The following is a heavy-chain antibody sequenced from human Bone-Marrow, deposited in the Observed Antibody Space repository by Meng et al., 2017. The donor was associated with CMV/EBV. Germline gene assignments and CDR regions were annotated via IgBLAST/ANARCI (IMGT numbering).Heavy chain of an antibody. J-gene: IGHJ4*02. Sequence: VSGGSVRSGSYYWSWIRQTPGKGLEWIGYIYYSGSTSYNPSLKSRVTISVDTSKNQFSLKLRSVTAADTAVYYCARDEDDSSGYDYWGQGTLVTVSS. CDR2: IYYSGST. CDR3: ARDEDDSSGYDY. V-gene: IGHV4-61*01. D-gene: IGHD3-22*01. CDR1: GGSVRSGSYY.